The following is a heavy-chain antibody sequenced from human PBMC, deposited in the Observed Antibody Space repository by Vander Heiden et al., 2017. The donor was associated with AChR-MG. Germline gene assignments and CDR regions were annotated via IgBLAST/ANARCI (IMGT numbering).Heavy chain of an antibody. V-gene: IGHV3-23*01. D-gene: IGHD6-25*01. CDR1: GFTFSSYA. CDR2: ISGSGGST. Sequence: EVQLLESGGGLVQPGGSLRLSCAASGFTFSSYAMSWVSRARGKGLEWVAAISGSGGSTYYADSVKGRFTISRDNSKNTQYLQMNSLRAEDTAVYYCAKGRSSGSAEEDWGQGTLVTVSS. J-gene: IGHJ4*02. CDR3: AKGRSSGSAEED.